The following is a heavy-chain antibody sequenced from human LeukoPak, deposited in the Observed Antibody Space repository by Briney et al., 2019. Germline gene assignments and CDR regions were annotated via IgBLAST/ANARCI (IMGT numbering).Heavy chain of an antibody. CDR1: GFTFSSYA. Sequence: PGGSLRLSCAASGFTFSSYAMRWVRQAPGKGLEWVAVISYDGSNKYYADSVKGRFTISRGNSKNTLYLQMNSLRAEDTAVYYCARSLLVPHFDYWGQGTLVTVSS. J-gene: IGHJ4*02. CDR2: ISYDGSNK. D-gene: IGHD2-8*01. CDR3: ARSLLVPHFDY. V-gene: IGHV3-30*04.